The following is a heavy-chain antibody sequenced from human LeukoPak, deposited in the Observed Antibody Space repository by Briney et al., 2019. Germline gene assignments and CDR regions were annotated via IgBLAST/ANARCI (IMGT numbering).Heavy chain of an antibody. D-gene: IGHD1-14*01. V-gene: IGHV4-38-2*02. CDR2: MDHSGDT. J-gene: IGHJ4*02. Sequence: SETLSLTCTVSGYSISSGSYWGWIRQPPGKGLEWIVNMDHSGDTYYNPSLKIRVTISVDTSKDQFSLQVTSVTAADTAVYYCARRVRSADHRCDFWGQGTLVTVSS. CDR3: ARRVRSADHRCDF. CDR1: GYSISSGSY.